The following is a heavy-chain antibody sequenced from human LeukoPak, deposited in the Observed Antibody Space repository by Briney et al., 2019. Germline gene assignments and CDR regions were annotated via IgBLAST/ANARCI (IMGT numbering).Heavy chain of an antibody. J-gene: IGHJ5*02. CDR2: ISATRADT. CDR3: ARAHCSSTSCVNWFDP. V-gene: IGHV3-23*01. Sequence: PGGSLRLSCTVSGFTVSDYGMTWVRQAPGKGLEWVSSISATRADTYYADSVKGRFTISRDNSMNTLYLQMNSLRAEDTAIYYCARAHCSSTSCVNWFDPWGQGTLVTVSS. D-gene: IGHD2-2*01. CDR1: GFTVSDYG.